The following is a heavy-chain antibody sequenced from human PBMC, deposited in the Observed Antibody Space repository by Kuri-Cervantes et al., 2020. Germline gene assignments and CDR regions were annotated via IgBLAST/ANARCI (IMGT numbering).Heavy chain of an antibody. D-gene: IGHD6-13*01. CDR2: IYHSGST. J-gene: IGHJ4*02. CDR1: GGSFSDYY. Sequence: QTLSLXCAVYGGSFSDYYWSWIRQPPGKGLEWIGSIYHSGSTYYNPSLKSRVTISVDTSKNQFSLKLSSVTAADTAVFXCARDEYSXXWYSDYWGQGTLVTVSS. V-gene: IGHV4-34*01. CDR3: ARDEYSXXWYSDY.